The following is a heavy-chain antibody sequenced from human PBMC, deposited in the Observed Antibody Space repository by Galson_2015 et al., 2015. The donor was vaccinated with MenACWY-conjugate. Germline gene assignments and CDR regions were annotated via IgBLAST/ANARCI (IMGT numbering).Heavy chain of an antibody. CDR2: ISNDGRNK. CDR3: AKDMGGSQIYAFTAMDV. Sequence: SLRLSCAASGLQFTTHGMHWVRQAPGKGLEWVAVISNDGRNKYYGDSVRGRFTISRDNSKNILFLEMNSLRLEDTAVYYCAKDMGGSQIYAFTAMDVWGQGTTVTVSS. V-gene: IGHV3-30*18. J-gene: IGHJ6*02. CDR1: GLQFTTHG. D-gene: IGHD1-26*01.